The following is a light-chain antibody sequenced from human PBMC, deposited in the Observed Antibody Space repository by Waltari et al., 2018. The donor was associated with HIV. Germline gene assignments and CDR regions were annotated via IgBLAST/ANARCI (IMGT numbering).Light chain of an antibody. CDR2: LGS. CDR3: MQALQTPPT. CDR1: QSLLHSNGYNY. Sequence: IVMTQSPLSLSVTPGEPAAISCRSSQSLLHSNGYNYLDWYLQKPGQSPQLLIYLGSNRASGVPDRFSVSGSDTTFTLKISRVEADDVGVYYCMQALQTPPTFGQGTKVEIK. V-gene: IGKV2-28*01. J-gene: IGKJ1*01.